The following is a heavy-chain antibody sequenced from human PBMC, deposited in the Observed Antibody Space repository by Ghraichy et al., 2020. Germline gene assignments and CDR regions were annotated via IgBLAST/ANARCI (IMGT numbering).Heavy chain of an antibody. CDR1: GFTFSSYA. Sequence: GGSLRLSCAASGFTFSSYAMTWVRQPPGEGLEWVSSISGSGGTSYYADSVKGRFTISRDNSKNTLYLHMESLRVEDTAVFYCAKGSGQQWLMDVWGNGTTVTVSS. CDR3: AKGSGQQWLMDV. CDR2: ISGSGGTS. V-gene: IGHV3-23*01. D-gene: IGHD6-19*01. J-gene: IGHJ6*04.